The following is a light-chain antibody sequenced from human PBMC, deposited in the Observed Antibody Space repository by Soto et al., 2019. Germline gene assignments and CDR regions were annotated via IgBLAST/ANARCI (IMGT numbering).Light chain of an antibody. V-gene: IGKV3-15*01. J-gene: IGKJ1*01. CDR3: QQYVTSSPRT. CDR2: GAS. CDR1: QSVSSN. Sequence: EIVMTQSPATLSVSPGERGTLSCRASQSVSSNLAWSQQKPGQAPRLPICGASTRATGIPARFSGSGSGTEFTLTISSLQSEDFAVYSCQQYVTSSPRTFGQGTKVDIK.